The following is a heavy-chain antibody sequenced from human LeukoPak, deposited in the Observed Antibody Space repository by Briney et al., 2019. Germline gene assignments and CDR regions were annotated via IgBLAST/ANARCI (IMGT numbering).Heavy chain of an antibody. CDR3: TRAPPGMTMMTDY. CDR2: VSTNDGNT. J-gene: IGHJ4*02. D-gene: IGHD3-22*01. CDR1: GYTLTNYH. Sequence: ASVKVSCKASGYTLTNYHIAWVRQAPGQGLGWMGWVSTNDGNTVYAQRLQGRVTMTTDTSTSVAYMELRSLTSDDTAVYYCTRAPPGMTMMTDYWGQGTLVTVSS. V-gene: IGHV1-18*01.